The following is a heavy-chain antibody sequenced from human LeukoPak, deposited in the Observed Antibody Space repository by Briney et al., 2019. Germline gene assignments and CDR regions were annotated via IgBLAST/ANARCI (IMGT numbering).Heavy chain of an antibody. CDR2: MKPKSGET. D-gene: IGHD4-23*01. CDR3: ARDYGGNSGWFDP. Sequence: APGKVSCKASGYTLTTYDLNWVRQATGQGLEWMGWMKPKSGETGYAEKFQGRATMTRDTSINTAYMELSSLTSEDTAVYYCARDYGGNSGWFDPWGQGTLVTVSS. J-gene: IGHJ5*02. CDR1: GYTLTTYD. V-gene: IGHV1-8*01.